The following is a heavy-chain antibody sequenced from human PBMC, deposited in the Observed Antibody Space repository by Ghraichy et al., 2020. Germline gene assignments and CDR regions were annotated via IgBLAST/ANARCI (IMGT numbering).Heavy chain of an antibody. CDR3: ARTPITTFGVIKSFAL. CDR2: IFYNGIT. Sequence: SETLSLTCTVSGFSLTTTTKYWGWIRQPPGKGLEWIGSIFYNGITYYNPSLKSRVTISVDTSKNQFSVRLPPVTAADTAVYFCARTPITTFGVIKSFALWGQGTLATVAS. CDR1: GFSLTTTTKY. J-gene: IGHJ4*02. D-gene: IGHD3-3*01. V-gene: IGHV4-39*01.